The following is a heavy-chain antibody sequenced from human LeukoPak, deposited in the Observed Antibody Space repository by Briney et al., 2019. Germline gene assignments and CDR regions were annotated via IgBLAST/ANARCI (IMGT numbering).Heavy chain of an antibody. CDR3: AKRLVEAVRGVSDY. V-gene: IGHV3-23*01. CDR2: ISSGGITT. D-gene: IGHD3-10*01. J-gene: IGHJ4*02. CDR1: GFTFSNSA. Sequence: PGGSLRLSCVASGFTFSNSAMSWVRQAPGKGLEWVSVISSGGITTYYADSVKGRFTLSRDNSKNTLYLQMNSLRAEDSAIYYCAKRLVEAVRGVSDYWGQGTLVTVSS.